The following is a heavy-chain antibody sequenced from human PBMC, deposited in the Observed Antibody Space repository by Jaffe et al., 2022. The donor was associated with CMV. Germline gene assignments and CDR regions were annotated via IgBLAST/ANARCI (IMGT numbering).Heavy chain of an antibody. J-gene: IGHJ5*02. CDR1: GGSISSYY. Sequence: QVQLQESGPGLVKPSETLSLTCTVSGGSISSYYWSWIRQPPGKGLEWIGYIYYSGSTNYNPSLKSRVTISVDTSKNQFSLKLSSVTAADTAVYYCARLGSSGWYWFDPWGQGTLVTVSS. D-gene: IGHD6-19*01. CDR2: IYYSGST. CDR3: ARLGSSGWYWFDP. V-gene: IGHV4-59*08.